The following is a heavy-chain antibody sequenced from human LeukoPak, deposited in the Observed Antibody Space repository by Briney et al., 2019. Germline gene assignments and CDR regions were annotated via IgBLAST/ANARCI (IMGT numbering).Heavy chain of an antibody. D-gene: IGHD2-15*01. CDR2: ISSSSSYI. CDR3: ARASHRLAATTNWFDP. J-gene: IGHJ5*02. V-gene: IGHV3-21*06. CDR1: GFTFSSYS. Sequence: GGSLRLSCAASGFTFSSYSMNWVRQAPGKGLEWVSSISSSSSYIYYADSVKGRFTISRDSAKNSLYLQMNSLRAEDTAVYYCARASHRLAATTNWFDPWGQGTLVTVSS.